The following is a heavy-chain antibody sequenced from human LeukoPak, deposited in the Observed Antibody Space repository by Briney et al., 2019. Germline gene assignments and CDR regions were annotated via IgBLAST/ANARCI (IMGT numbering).Heavy chain of an antibody. Sequence: SETLSLTCTVSGGSITSSSYYWGWIRQPPGKGLEWIGSVYYSGSTYYNPSLKSRVTISVDTSNNQFSLKLSAVTAADTAVYYCASVRRGFGESSKYYSYYYMHVWGNGTTVTIAS. D-gene: IGHD3-10*01. CDR2: VYYSGST. J-gene: IGHJ6*03. CDR1: GGSITSSSYY. V-gene: IGHV4-39*01. CDR3: ASVRRGFGESSKYYSYYYMHV.